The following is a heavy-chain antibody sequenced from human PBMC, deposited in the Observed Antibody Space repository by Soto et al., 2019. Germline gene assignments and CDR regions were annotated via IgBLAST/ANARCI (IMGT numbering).Heavy chain of an antibody. J-gene: IGHJ4*02. Sequence: EVPLVESGGGLVKPGGSLRLSCAASGFTFSNAWMSWVRQAPGKGLEWVGRIKSKTDGGTIDYAAPVKGRFTISRDDSRTTLFLQMNSLKTEDTAVYYCATDFGSEPRKWGQGTLVTVSS. V-gene: IGHV3-15*01. CDR3: ATDFGSEPRK. D-gene: IGHD3-10*01. CDR1: GFTFSNAW. CDR2: IKSKTDGGTI.